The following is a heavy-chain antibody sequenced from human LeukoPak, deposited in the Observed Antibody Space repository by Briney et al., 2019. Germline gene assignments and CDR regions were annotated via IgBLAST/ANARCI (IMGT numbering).Heavy chain of an antibody. V-gene: IGHV4-34*01. D-gene: IGHD2-2*01. CDR3: ARGEAGYCSSTSCYGFRWFDP. CDR2: INHTGST. J-gene: IGHJ5*02. CDR1: GGSFSGYY. Sequence: PSETLSLTCAVYGGSFSGYYWSWIRQPPGKGLEWIVEINHTGSTNYNPSLKSRVTISVDTSKNQFSLKLSSVTAADTAMYYCARGEAGYCSSTSCYGFRWFDPWGQGTLVTVSS.